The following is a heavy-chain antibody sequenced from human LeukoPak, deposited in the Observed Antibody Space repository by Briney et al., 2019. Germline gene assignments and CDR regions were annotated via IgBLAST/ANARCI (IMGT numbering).Heavy chain of an antibody. CDR1: GGSFSGYY. J-gene: IGHJ4*02. Sequence: SETLSLTCAVYGGSFSGYYWSWIRQPPGKGLEWIGEINHSGSTNYNPSLKSRVTISVDTSKNQFSLKLSSVTAADTAVYYCASSSSWYRGWGQGTLVTVSS. D-gene: IGHD6-13*01. CDR3: ASSSSWYRG. V-gene: IGHV4-34*01. CDR2: INHSGST.